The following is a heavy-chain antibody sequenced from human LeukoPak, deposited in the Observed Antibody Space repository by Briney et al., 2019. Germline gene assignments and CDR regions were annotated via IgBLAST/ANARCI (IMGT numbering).Heavy chain of an antibody. CDR1: GDSIDSYY. D-gene: IGHD5-12*01. CDR2: IYYRGTT. J-gene: IGHJ4*02. Sequence: SESMSLTCTVSGDSIDSYYWSWNRQPPGKGLEWIGYIYYRGTTSYNPFLKSRVTISVDTSKNQFSLKLNSVTAADTAVYYCARLPRYGGYDHFDYWGQGIVDLVSS. CDR3: ARLPRYGGYDHFDY. V-gene: IGHV4-59*12.